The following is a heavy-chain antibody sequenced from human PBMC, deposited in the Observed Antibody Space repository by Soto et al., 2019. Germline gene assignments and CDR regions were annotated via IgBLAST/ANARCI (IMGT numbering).Heavy chain of an antibody. CDR1: GFTFSSYA. V-gene: IGHV3-23*04. CDR3: AKDGAETIQLWLLNRGGAFDI. J-gene: IGHJ3*02. Sequence: EVQLVESGGGLVQPGGSLRLSCAASGFTFSSYAMSWVRQAPGKGLEWVSAISGSGGSTYYADSVKGRFTISRDNSKNTLYLQMNSLRAEDTAVYYCAKDGAETIQLWLLNRGGAFDIWGQGTMVTVSS. D-gene: IGHD5-18*01. CDR2: ISGSGGST.